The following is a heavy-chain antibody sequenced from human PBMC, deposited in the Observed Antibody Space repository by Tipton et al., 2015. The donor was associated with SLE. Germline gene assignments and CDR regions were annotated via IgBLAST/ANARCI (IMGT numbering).Heavy chain of an antibody. CDR1: GYTFSSNY. CDR3: ARDRSRSGSDVFDY. Sequence: QLVQSGPEVKKPGASVKVSCTASGYTFSSNYIHWVRQAPGQGLEWMGIVNPDTGGTSYAQRFQGRVTVTADTSSSTVYAELSSLRFDDTAVYYCARDRSRSGSDVFDYWGHGSLVTVSS. CDR2: VNPDTGGT. V-gene: IGHV1-46*01. D-gene: IGHD1-26*01. J-gene: IGHJ4*01.